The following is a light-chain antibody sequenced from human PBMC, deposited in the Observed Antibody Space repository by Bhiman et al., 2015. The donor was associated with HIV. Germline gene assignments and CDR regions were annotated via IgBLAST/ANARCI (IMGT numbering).Light chain of an antibody. CDR1: GSDVGGYNH. CDR2: DVT. V-gene: IGLV2-23*02. J-gene: IGLJ2*01. CDR3: CSYAGSTTYVV. Sequence: QSALTQPASVSGSPGQSITISCTGTGSDVGGYNHVSWYQQHPGKAPKLMIYDVTQRPSGVSNRFSGAKSGNTASLTISGLQAEDEGDYYCCSYAGSTTYVVFGGGTQLTVV.